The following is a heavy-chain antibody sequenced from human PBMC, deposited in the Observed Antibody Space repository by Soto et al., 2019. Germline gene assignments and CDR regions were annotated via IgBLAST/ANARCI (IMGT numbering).Heavy chain of an antibody. D-gene: IGHD3-16*01. CDR1: GGSVSSSVYY. CDR2: IYDRAKI. V-gene: IGHV4-39*01. J-gene: IGHJ3*02. CDR3: VSRKLLIFNAFAI. Sequence: QLQLQESGPGLVKPSETLSLTCTVSGGSVSSSVYYWGWVRQPPWKGLEWMSIIYDRAKIYNNPSLKSRVTISLDTSKNQFSLKLRSVTAADTAVYYCVSRKLLIFNAFAIWGQGTMVTVSS.